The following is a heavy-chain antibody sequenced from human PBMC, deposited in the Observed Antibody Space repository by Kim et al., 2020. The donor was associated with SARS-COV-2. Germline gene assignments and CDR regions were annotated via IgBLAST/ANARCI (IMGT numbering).Heavy chain of an antibody. CDR2: IYPGDSDT. CDR1: GYSFTSYW. Sequence: GESLKISCKGSGYSFTSYWIGWVRQMPGKGLEWMGIIYPGDSDTRYSPSFQGQVTISADKSISTAYLQWSSLKASDTAMYYCARQGRIAVAGTGVYWYFDLWGRGTLVTVSS. J-gene: IGHJ2*01. V-gene: IGHV5-51*01. CDR3: ARQGRIAVAGTGVYWYFDL. D-gene: IGHD6-19*01.